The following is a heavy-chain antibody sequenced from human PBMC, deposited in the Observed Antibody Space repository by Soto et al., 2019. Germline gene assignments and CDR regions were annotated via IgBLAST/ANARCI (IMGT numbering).Heavy chain of an antibody. J-gene: IGHJ6*02. D-gene: IGHD6-13*01. CDR3: ARDRGLRRWGAARSMDV. V-gene: IGHV3-33*01. CDR1: GFTFSSYG. Sequence: PGGSLRLSCAASGFTFSSYGMHWVRQAPGKGLEWVAVIWYDGSNKYYADSVKGRFTISRDNSKNTLYLQMNSLRAEDTAVYYCARDRGLRRWGAARSMDVWGQGTTVTVSS. CDR2: IWYDGSNK.